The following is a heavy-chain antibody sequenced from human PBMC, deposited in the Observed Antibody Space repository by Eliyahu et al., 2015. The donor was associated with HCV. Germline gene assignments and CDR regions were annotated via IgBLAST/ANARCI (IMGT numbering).Heavy chain of an antibody. V-gene: IGHV4-30-2*01. CDR2: ISHNRYI. CDR3: AREQLSGDFFRVLDF. Sequence: QLQLQESGSGLVKPSQTLSLTCAVSGVSISSPGNSWSWIRQPPGKGLEWIGYISHNRYILHNPSLTSRLSISLDTSKNQVTLRLNSVTAADTAVYYCAREQLSGDFFRVLDFWGQGALVTVSS. D-gene: IGHD1-1*01. CDR1: GVSISSPGNS. J-gene: IGHJ4*02.